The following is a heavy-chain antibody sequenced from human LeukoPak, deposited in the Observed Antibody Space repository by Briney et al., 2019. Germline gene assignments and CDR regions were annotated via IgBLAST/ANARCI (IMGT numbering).Heavy chain of an antibody. CDR3: ARGRRYSGYEFDY. CDR2: TSSSSSYI. V-gene: IGHV3-21*01. D-gene: IGHD5-12*01. CDR1: GFTFGSYS. J-gene: IGHJ4*02. Sequence: GGSLRLSCAASGFTFGSYSMNWVRQAPGKGLEWVSSTSSSSSYIYYADSVKGRLTTSRDNAENSLYLQMNILRAEDTAVFYCARGRRYSGYEFDYWGQGTLVTVSS.